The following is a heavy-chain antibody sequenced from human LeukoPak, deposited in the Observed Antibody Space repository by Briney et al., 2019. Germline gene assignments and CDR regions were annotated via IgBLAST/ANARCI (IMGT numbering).Heavy chain of an antibody. V-gene: IGHV3-30-3*01. Sequence: PGGSLRLSCAASGFTFSSYAMHWVRQAPGKGLEWVAVISYDGSNKYYADSVKGRFTISRDNSKNTLYLQMNSLRAEDTAVYYCAGGNSIGLDSWGQGTLVTVSS. CDR1: GFTFSSYA. J-gene: IGHJ4*02. D-gene: IGHD3-3*02. CDR2: ISYDGSNK. CDR3: AGGNSIGLDS.